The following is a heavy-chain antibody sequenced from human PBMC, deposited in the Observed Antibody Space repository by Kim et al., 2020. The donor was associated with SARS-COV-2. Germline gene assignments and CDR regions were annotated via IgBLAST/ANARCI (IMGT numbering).Heavy chain of an antibody. CDR3: FLGSGFAFDI. CDR2: ISWNSGSV. D-gene: IGHD6-19*01. J-gene: IGHJ3*02. V-gene: IGHV3-9*01. CDR1: GFTFDDYA. Sequence: GGSLRLSCAAAGFTFDDYAIHWVRQGPGKGLEWVSGISWNSGSVGYADSVKGRFTISRDNAKNSLYLQMNSLRAEDTALYYCFLGSGFAFDIWGQGTVVTVSS.